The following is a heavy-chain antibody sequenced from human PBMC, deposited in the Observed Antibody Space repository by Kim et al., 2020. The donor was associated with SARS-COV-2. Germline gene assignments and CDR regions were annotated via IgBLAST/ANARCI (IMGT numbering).Heavy chain of an antibody. Sequence: SDTLSLTCTVSGYSISSGYYWGWIRQPPGKGLEWIGSIYHNGSTSYNPSLNSRVPISLDTSKHQFSLNLSSITAADTAVYNCASLRVFGELNWGQGTLVPVSS. D-gene: IGHD3-10*02. CDR3: ASLRVFGELN. J-gene: IGHJ4*02. CDR2: IYHNGST. V-gene: IGHV4-38-2*02. CDR1: GYSISSGYY.